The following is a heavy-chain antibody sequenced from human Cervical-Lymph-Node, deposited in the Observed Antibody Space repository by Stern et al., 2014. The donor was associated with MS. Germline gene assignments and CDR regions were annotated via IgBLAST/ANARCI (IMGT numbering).Heavy chain of an antibody. CDR3: AKVYGSGPFDY. CDR1: GFTFSSYA. V-gene: IGHV3-23*04. Sequence: EDQLVESVGTLVQPGGSLRLSCAASGFTFSSYAMRWVRQAPVKGLEWVSVISGSDGSTFYADSVKGRFTISRDNSKNTLFLQMNSLRAEDTAVYYCAKVYGSGPFDYWGQGTLVTVSS. J-gene: IGHJ4*02. D-gene: IGHD6-19*01. CDR2: ISGSDGST.